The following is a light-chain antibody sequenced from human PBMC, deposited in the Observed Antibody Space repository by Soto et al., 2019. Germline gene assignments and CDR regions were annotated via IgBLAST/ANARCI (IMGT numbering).Light chain of an antibody. CDR1: QSVSTK. V-gene: IGKV3-15*01. CDR2: GAS. J-gene: IGKJ4*01. Sequence: EIVMTQSPATLSVSPGETPTLSCRASQSVSTKLAWYQQKPGQAPRLLISGASTRATGIPARFSGSGSGTEFTLTISSLQSEAFAVYYCQQYNNWPLTFGGGTKVQFK. CDR3: QQYNNWPLT.